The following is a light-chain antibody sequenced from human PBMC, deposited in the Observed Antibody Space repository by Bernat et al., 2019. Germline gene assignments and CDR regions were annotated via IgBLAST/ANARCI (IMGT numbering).Light chain of an antibody. J-gene: IGKJ2*01. CDR1: QDIGTQ. CDR3: QQRRNSPQFT. Sequence: EIVLTQSPASLSLSPGERATLSCRASQDIGTQLAWYQQKLCQAPRLLIYYTSNRATRIPARFSGSGSWTDFTLTISTLEPDDLAIYYCQQRRNSPQFTFGQGTKLEIK. V-gene: IGKV3-11*01. CDR2: YTS.